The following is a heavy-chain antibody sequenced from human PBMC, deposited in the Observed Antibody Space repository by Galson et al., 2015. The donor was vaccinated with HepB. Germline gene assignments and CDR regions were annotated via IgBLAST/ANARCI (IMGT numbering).Heavy chain of an antibody. V-gene: IGHV3-30-3*01. CDR3: ARDRSPYSSSCFDY. D-gene: IGHD6-13*01. CDR1: GFTFSSYA. CDR2: ISYDGSNK. J-gene: IGHJ4*02. Sequence: SLRLSCAASGFTFSSYAMHWVRQAPGKGLEWVAVISYDGSNKYYADSVKGRFTISRDNSKSTLYLQMNSLRAEDTAVYYCARDRSPYSSSCFDYWGQGTLVTVSS.